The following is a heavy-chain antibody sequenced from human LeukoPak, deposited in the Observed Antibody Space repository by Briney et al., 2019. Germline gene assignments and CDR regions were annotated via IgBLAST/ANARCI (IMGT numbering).Heavy chain of an antibody. D-gene: IGHD6-19*01. V-gene: IGHV1-2*02. CDR3: ARDHDAYSSGRSFDY. CDR2: INLNSGGT. Sequence: ASVKVSCKASGYTFTGYYMHWVRQAPGQGLEWMGWINLNSGGTNYAQKFQGRVTMTRDTSISTAYMELSRLRSDDTAMYYCARDHDAYSSGRSFDYWGQGTLVTVPS. CDR1: GYTFTGYY. J-gene: IGHJ4*02.